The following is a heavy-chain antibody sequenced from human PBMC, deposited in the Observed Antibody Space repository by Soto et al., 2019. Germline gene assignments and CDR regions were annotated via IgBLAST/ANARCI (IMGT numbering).Heavy chain of an antibody. CDR3: AGEITYLAGMDF. Sequence: ASVKVSCKASGYTFTSYYMHWVRQAPGQGLEWMGIINPSGGSTSYAQKFQGRVTMTRDTSTSTVYMELSSLRSEDAPVYYCAGEITYLAGMDFWGQGTTVTVSS. V-gene: IGHV1-46*01. CDR1: GYTFTSYY. D-gene: IGHD3-16*01. CDR2: INPSGGST. J-gene: IGHJ6*02.